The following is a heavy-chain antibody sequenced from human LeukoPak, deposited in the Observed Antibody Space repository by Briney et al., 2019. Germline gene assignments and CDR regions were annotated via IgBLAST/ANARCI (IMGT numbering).Heavy chain of an antibody. J-gene: IGHJ4*02. V-gene: IGHV4-38-2*01. D-gene: IGHD6-6*01. CDR2: IYHSGST. Sequence: KPSETLSLTCAVSGYSISSGYYWGWIRQPPGKGVGWIGGIYHSGSTYYNPSLNSRVSISVDTSKNQFSLKVSYVTAADTAVYYCARREYSSSGPFNYWGQGTLVTVSS. CDR3: ARREYSSSGPFNY. CDR1: GYSISSGYY.